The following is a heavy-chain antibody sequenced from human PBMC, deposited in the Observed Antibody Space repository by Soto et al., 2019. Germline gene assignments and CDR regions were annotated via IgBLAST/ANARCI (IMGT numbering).Heavy chain of an antibody. D-gene: IGHD4-4*01. CDR2: IIPIFGTA. J-gene: IGHJ6*02. Sequence: ASVKVSCKASGYTFTSYYMHWVRQAPGQGLEWMGGIIPIFGTANYAQKFQGRVTITADKSTSTAYMELSSLRSEDTAVYYCARFSTVTTDHYYYYGMDVWGQGTTVTVSS. CDR1: GYTFTSYY. V-gene: IGHV1-69*06. CDR3: ARFSTVTTDHYYYYGMDV.